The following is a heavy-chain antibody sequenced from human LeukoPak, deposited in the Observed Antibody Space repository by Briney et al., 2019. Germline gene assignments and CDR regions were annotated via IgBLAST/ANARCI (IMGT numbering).Heavy chain of an antibody. CDR3: ARHGYYYDSSGYYGASDI. CDR1: GGSISSYY. Sequence: SETLSLTCTVSGGSISSYYWSWIRQPPGKGLEWIWYIYYSGSTNYNPSLKSRVTISVDTSKNQFSLKLSSVTAADTAVYYCARHGYYYDSSGYYGASDIWGQGTMVTVSS. J-gene: IGHJ3*02. D-gene: IGHD3-22*01. CDR2: IYYSGST. V-gene: IGHV4-59*08.